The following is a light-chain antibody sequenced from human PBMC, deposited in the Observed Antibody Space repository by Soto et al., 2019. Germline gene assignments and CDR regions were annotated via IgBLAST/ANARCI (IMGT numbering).Light chain of an antibody. CDR2: LGS. Sequence: DIVMTQSPLSLPVTPGEPASISCRSSQSLHSSGFKYLDWYLQKPGQSPQLVIYLGSNRVSGVPDRFSSSGSGTDFTLKISRVEADDVGVYYCMQALQTPLTFGQGTKLEIK. V-gene: IGKV2-28*01. CDR3: MQALQTPLT. J-gene: IGKJ2*01. CDR1: QSLHSSGFKY.